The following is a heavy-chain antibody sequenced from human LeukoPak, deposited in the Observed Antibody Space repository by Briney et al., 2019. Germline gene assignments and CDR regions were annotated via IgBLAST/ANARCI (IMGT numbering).Heavy chain of an antibody. CDR2: INPDSGGT. D-gene: IGHD2-15*01. V-gene: IGHV1-2*02. CDR3: ARSDSYTWFDP. J-gene: IGHJ5*02. Sequence: GASVQVSCKASGYTFTDYYIHWMRQAPGQGLEWMGWINPDSGGTSYAQKFQGRVTMTRDTSISTVYVELSRLRSDDTAVYYCARSDSYTWFDPWGQGTLVTASS. CDR1: GYTFTDYY.